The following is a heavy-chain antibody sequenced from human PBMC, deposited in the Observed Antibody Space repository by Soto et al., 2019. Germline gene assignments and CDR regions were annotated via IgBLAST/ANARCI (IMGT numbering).Heavy chain of an antibody. V-gene: IGHV4-31*03. Sequence: SETLSLTCTVSGGSITSGAYYWTWVRQHPGKGLEWIGYIYYNGNTYFSPSLKSRLTISIDTSKNQFSLKLSSVTAADTAMYYCARARLRAVYAFDFWGQGTMVTVSS. J-gene: IGHJ3*01. D-gene: IGHD4-17*01. CDR2: IYYNGNT. CDR3: ARARLRAVYAFDF. CDR1: GGSITSGAYY.